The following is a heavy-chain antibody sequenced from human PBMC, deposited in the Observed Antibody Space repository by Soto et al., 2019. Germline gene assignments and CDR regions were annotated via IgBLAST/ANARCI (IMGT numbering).Heavy chain of an antibody. CDR2: INPNSGGT. CDR1: GYTFTGYY. V-gene: IGHV1-2*04. J-gene: IGHJ3*02. CDR3: ARGSLLGGITGVTRPVGDAFDI. D-gene: IGHD1-20*01. Sequence: ASVKVSCKASGYTFTGYYMHWVRQAPGQGLEWMGWINPNSGGTNYAQKFQGWVTMTRDTSISTAYMELSRLRSDDTAVYYCARGSLLGGITGVTRPVGDAFDIWGQGTMVTVSS.